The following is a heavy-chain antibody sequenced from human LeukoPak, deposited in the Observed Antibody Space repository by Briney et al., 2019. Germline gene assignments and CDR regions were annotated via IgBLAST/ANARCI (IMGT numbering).Heavy chain of an antibody. J-gene: IGHJ6*02. CDR2: INHSGST. CDR1: GGSFSGYY. Sequence: SETLSLTCAVYGGSFSGYYWSWIRQPPGKGLEWIGEINHSGSTNYNPSLKSRVTISVDTSKNQFSLKLSSVTAADMAVYYCARSRRMATVTKYYYYYGMDVWGQGTTVTVSS. CDR3: ARSRRMATVTKYYYYYGMDV. D-gene: IGHD4-17*01. V-gene: IGHV4-34*01.